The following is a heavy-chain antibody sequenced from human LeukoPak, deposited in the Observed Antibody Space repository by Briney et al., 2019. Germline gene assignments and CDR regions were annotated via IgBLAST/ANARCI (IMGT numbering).Heavy chain of an antibody. Sequence: KPSETLSLTCTVSGDSISSGDYYWSWIRQPAGKGLEWIGRISSSGSTNYNPSLKSRVTISVDTSKNQFSLKLSSVTAADTAVYYCARLVTRGYYDSSGRRIDAFDIWGQGTMVTVSS. V-gene: IGHV4-61*02. CDR3: ARLVTRGYYDSSGRRIDAFDI. CDR1: GDSISSGDYY. CDR2: ISSSGST. D-gene: IGHD3-22*01. J-gene: IGHJ3*02.